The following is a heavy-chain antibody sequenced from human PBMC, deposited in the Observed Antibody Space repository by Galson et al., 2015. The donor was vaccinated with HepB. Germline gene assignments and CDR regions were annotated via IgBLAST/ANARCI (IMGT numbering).Heavy chain of an antibody. J-gene: IGHJ5*02. Sequence: SETLSLTCTVSGGSISSSSYYWGWIRQPPGKGLEWIGSIYYSGSTYYNPSLKSRVTISVDTSKNQFSLKLSSVTAADTAVYYCARHGDSSGWYPWWFDPWGQGTLVTVSS. CDR2: IYYSGST. D-gene: IGHD6-19*01. CDR3: ARHGDSSGWYPWWFDP. CDR1: GGSISSSSYY. V-gene: IGHV4-39*01.